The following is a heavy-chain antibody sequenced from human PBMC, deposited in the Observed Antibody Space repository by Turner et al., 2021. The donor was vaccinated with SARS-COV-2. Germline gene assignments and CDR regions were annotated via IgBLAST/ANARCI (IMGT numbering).Heavy chain of an antibody. CDR3: AKADRVMIVVVITLFDY. V-gene: IGHV3-23*01. Sequence: EVQLLVSGGGLVLHGGSLRLSCGASGSTFSSYAMSWVRQAPGKGLEGVSAISGSGGTTYYADSVKGRFTFSRDNSKNTLYLQMNSLRAEDTAVYYCAKADRVMIVVVITLFDYWGQGTLVTVSS. D-gene: IGHD3-22*01. J-gene: IGHJ4*02. CDR2: ISGSGGTT. CDR1: GSTFSSYA.